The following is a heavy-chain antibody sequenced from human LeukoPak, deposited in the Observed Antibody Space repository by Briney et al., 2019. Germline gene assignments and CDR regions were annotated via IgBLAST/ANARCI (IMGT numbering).Heavy chain of an antibody. CDR1: GFTVNSDY. V-gene: IGHV3-66*01. J-gene: IGHJ4*02. D-gene: IGHD3-3*01. CDR2: IYTGGNT. CDR3: ARAPGFWSGYLDY. Sequence: GGSLRLSCAASGFTVNSDYMSWVRQAPGKGLEWVSVIYTGGNTYYADSVKGRFTISRDNAENSLYLQMNSLRAEDTAVYYCARAPGFWSGYLDYWGQGTLVTVSS.